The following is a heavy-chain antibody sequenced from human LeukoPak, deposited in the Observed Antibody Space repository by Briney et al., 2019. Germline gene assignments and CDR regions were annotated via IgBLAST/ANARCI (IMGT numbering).Heavy chain of an antibody. CDR3: ASGPKARELLHYYYGMDV. J-gene: IGHJ6*02. D-gene: IGHD1-26*01. CDR2: ISGSGGST. Sequence: GGSLRLSCAASGFTFSSYAMSWVRQAPGKGLEWVSAISGSGGSTYYADSVKGRFTISRDNSKNTLYLQMNSLRAEDTAVYYCASGPKARELLHYYYGMDVWGQGTTVTVSS. CDR1: GFTFSSYA. V-gene: IGHV3-23*01.